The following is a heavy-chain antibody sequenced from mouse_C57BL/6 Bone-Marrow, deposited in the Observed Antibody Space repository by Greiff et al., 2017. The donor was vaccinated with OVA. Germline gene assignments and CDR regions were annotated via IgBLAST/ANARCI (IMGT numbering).Heavy chain of an antibody. CDR3: AREESFTWYFDY. CDR2: IHPNSGST. V-gene: IGHV1-64*01. J-gene: IGHJ2*01. CDR1: GYTFTSYW. Sequence: VQLQQPGAELVKPGASVKLSCKASGYTFTSYWMHWVKQRPGQGLEWIGMIHPNSGSTNYNEKFKSKATLTVDKSSSTAYMQLSSLTSEDSAVYYCAREESFTWYFDYRGQGTTLTVSS. D-gene: IGHD1-3*01.